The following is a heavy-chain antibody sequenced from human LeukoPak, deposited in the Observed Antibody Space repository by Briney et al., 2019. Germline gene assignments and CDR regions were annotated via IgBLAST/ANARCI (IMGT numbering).Heavy chain of an antibody. V-gene: IGHV1-18*01. D-gene: IGHD3-10*01. Sequence: ASVKVSCKASGYTFTSYGISWVRQAPGQGLEWMGWISAYNGNTNYAQKLQGRVTMTTDTSTSTAYMELRSLRSDDTAVYYCARDGMKRSGSYYPYYYYGMDVWGQGTTVTVSS. CDR2: ISAYNGNT. CDR1: GYTFTSYG. CDR3: ARDGMKRSGSYYPYYYYGMDV. J-gene: IGHJ6*02.